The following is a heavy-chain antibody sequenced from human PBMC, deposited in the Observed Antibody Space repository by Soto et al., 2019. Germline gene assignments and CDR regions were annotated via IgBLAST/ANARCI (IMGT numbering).Heavy chain of an antibody. Sequence: VQLQESGPGLVKPSETLSLTCTVSGGSMSSYYWTWIRQPPGKGLEWIGYIYYSGTTNYNPSLKSRVAISVDTSKNQFSLKLSSVTAADTAVYYCASFSSPGVSWYFDLWGRGTLVTVSS. CDR2: IYYSGTT. J-gene: IGHJ2*01. CDR3: ASFSSPGVSWYFDL. V-gene: IGHV4-59*01. D-gene: IGHD3-10*01. CDR1: GGSMSSYY.